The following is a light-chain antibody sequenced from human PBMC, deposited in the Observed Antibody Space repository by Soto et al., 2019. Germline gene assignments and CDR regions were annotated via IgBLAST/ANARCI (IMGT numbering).Light chain of an antibody. CDR1: QSVGSS. CDR3: QQRSSWIT. Sequence: EIVLTQSPATLSLLPGERATLSCRASQSVGSSLAWYQHKAGQAPRLLLYDASNRATGIPARFSGSGSGTDSTLTISSLEPEDFAVYYCQQRSSWITFGQGTRLEIE. CDR2: DAS. J-gene: IGKJ5*01. V-gene: IGKV3-11*01.